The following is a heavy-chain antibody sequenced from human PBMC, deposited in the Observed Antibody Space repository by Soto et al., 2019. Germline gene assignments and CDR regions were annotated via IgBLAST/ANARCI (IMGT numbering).Heavy chain of an antibody. CDR2: ISSDGSTT. V-gene: IGHV3-74*01. D-gene: IGHD3-9*01. Sequence: EVQLVESGGDLVQSGGSLGLSCAASGFSFRSYCMHWVRQAPGKGLVWVARISSDGSTTTYADSASGRFIISRDNDANILYLQMSSLRAEDTAVYYCAREYYGVLTGYYNDFWGQGTLVTVSS. CDR1: GFSFRSYC. CDR3: AREYYGVLTGYYNDF. J-gene: IGHJ4*02.